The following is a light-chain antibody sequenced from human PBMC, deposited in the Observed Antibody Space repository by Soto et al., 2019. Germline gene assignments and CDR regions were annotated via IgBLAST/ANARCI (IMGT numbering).Light chain of an antibody. CDR1: QSVSSSY. V-gene: IGKV3-20*01. CDR2: GAS. Sequence: IVLTQSPGALSLSPGARATLSCRASQSVSSSYLAWYQQKPGQAPRLLIYGASSRATGIPDRFSGSGSGTDFTLTISRLEPEDFAVYYCQQYGSSPQTFRQGTKVDIK. J-gene: IGKJ1*01. CDR3: QQYGSSPQT.